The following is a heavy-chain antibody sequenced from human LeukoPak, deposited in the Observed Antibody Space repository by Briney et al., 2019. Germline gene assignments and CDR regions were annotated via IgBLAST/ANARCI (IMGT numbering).Heavy chain of an antibody. Sequence: SETLSLTCTVSGYSISSGYYWGWIRQPPGKGLDWIGSIYDNGSTYYNPSLQSRVTISVDTSKNQFSLRLTSVTAADTAVYYCARVFQLPFNYFDPWGQGALVTVSS. CDR1: GYSISSGYY. CDR3: ARVFQLPFNYFDP. CDR2: IYDNGST. J-gene: IGHJ5*02. V-gene: IGHV4-38-2*02.